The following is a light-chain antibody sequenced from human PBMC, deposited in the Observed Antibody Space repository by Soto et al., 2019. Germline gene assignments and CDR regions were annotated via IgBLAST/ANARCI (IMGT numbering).Light chain of an antibody. V-gene: IGLV2-11*01. CDR3: CSYAAGDTFK. CDR2: DVF. J-gene: IGLJ2*01. CDR1: SSDIGTFNY. Sequence: QSWLTQPPSGSGSPGHSGTISCIGTSSDIGTFNYVSWHQQRPGKAPRLIIYDVFQRPSGVPDRFSASKSGITASLTISGLQAEDEADYYCCSYAAGDTFKFGGGTKVTV.